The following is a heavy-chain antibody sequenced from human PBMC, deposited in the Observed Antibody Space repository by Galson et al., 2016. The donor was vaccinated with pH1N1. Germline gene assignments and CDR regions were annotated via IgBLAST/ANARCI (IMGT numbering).Heavy chain of an antibody. CDR3: AKDSDYYGSGPLGY. J-gene: IGHJ4*02. CDR1: GFTFDDYA. Sequence: SLRLSCAASGFTFDDYAMHWVRQAPGKGLEWVSRISWNSGSIGYADSVKGRFTISRDSAKNSLYLQMNSLGAEDTALYYCAKDSDYYGSGPLGYWGQGTLVTVSS. V-gene: IGHV3-9*01. D-gene: IGHD3-10*01. CDR2: ISWNSGSI.